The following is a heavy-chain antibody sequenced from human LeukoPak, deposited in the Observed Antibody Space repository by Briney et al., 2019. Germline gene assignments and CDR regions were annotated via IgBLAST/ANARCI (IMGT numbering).Heavy chain of an antibody. J-gene: IGHJ5*02. D-gene: IGHD4-17*01. CDR1: GGSISSYY. Sequence: PSETLSLTCTVSGGSISSYYWSWIRQPPGKGLEWIGRIYTSGSTNYNPSLKSRVTISVDKSKNQFSLKLSSVTVADTAVYYCARSDTADYGDYVISRWFDPWGQGTLVTVSS. V-gene: IGHV4-4*07. CDR2: IYTSGST. CDR3: ARSDTADYGDYVISRWFDP.